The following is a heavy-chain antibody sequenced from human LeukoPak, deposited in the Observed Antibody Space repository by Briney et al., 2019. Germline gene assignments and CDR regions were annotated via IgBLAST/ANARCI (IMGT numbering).Heavy chain of an antibody. CDR3: AKQRGSGRPGWDYYMDV. CDR2: ISGSGGST. D-gene: IGHD6-19*01. CDR1: GFTFSSYA. Sequence: GGSLRLSCAASGFTFSSYAMSWVRQAPGKGLEWVSAISGSGGSTYYADSVKGRFTISRDNSKNTLYLQMNSLRAEDTAVYYCAKQRGSGRPGWDYYMDVWGKGTTVTVSS. V-gene: IGHV3-23*01. J-gene: IGHJ6*03.